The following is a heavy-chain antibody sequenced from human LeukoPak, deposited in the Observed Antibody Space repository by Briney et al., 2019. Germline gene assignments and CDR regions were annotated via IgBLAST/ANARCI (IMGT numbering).Heavy chain of an antibody. V-gene: IGHV1-8*02. CDR1: GYTFTGYY. Sequence: ASVKVSCKASGYTFTGYYMHWVRQAPGQGLEWMGWMNPNSGNTGYAQKFQGRVTMTRNTSISTAYMELSSLRSEDTAVYYCARGTPGYGDYVLYYYYYYYMDVWGKGTTVTISS. CDR3: ARGTPGYGDYVLYYYYYYYMDV. D-gene: IGHD4-17*01. J-gene: IGHJ6*03. CDR2: MNPNSGNT.